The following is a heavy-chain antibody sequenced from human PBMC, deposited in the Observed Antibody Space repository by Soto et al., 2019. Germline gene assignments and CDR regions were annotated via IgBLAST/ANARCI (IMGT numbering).Heavy chain of an antibody. CDR1: GFTFSSYA. J-gene: IGHJ4*02. Sequence: ESGGGVVQPGRSLRLSCAASGFTFSSYAMHWVRQAPGKGLEWVAVISYDGSNKYYADSVKGRFTISRDNSKNTLYLQMNSLRAEDTAVYYCARDRYDFWSGYFGYWGQGTLVTVSS. CDR2: ISYDGSNK. CDR3: ARDRYDFWSGYFGY. D-gene: IGHD3-3*01. V-gene: IGHV3-30-3*01.